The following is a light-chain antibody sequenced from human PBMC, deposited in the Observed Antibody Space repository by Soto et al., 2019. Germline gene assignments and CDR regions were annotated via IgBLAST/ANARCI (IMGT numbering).Light chain of an antibody. Sequence: DIQVTQSPSSLSASVGDRVTITCRTSQTINTYLNWYQQQPGKAPKLLIFAASTLHSGVPSRFSRSGSGTDFTLTITSLQPEDFATYYCQQGSSAPFTFGPGTQLEV. J-gene: IGKJ2*01. V-gene: IGKV1-39*01. CDR3: QQGSSAPFT. CDR1: QTINTY. CDR2: AAS.